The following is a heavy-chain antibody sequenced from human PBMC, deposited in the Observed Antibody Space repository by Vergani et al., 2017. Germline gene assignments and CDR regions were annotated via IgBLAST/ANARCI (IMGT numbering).Heavy chain of an antibody. CDR1: GFTFSSYW. V-gene: IGHV3-7*01. Sequence: EVQLVESGGGLVQPGGSLRLSCAASGFTFSSYWMSWVRQAPGKGLEWVANIKQDGSEKYYVDSVKGRLTITRDNAKNSLHLQMNSLRAEDTAVYYCARESYCSGGSCLINGMDVWRQGTTVTVSS. D-gene: IGHD2-15*01. CDR2: IKQDGSEK. CDR3: ARESYCSGGSCLINGMDV. J-gene: IGHJ6*02.